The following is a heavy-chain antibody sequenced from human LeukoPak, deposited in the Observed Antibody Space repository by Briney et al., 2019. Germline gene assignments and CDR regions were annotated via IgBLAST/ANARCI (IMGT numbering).Heavy chain of an antibody. J-gene: IGHJ4*02. D-gene: IGHD4-11*01. CDR3: AREPTTVSPPG. V-gene: IGHV3-33*01. Sequence: PGGSLRLSCAASGFTFSSYGMHWVRQAPGKGLEWVAVVWYDGSNKYYADSAKGRFTISSDNSKNTLYLQMNSPRAEDTAVYYCAREPTTVSPPGWGQGTLVTVSS. CDR1: GFTFSSYG. CDR2: VWYDGSNK.